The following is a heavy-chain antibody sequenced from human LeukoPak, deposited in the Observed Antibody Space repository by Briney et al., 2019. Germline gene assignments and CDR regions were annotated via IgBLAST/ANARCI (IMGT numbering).Heavy chain of an antibody. V-gene: IGHV4-59*01. D-gene: IGHD3-9*01. CDR1: GGSISSYY. CDR2: IYYSGST. Sequence: SETLSLTCTVSGGSISSYYWSWIRQPPGKGLEWIGYIYYSGSTNYNPSLKSRVTISVDTSKNQFSLKLSSVTAADTAVYYCAREYYDILTGRAGMDVWGKGTTVTVSS. CDR3: AREYYDILTGRAGMDV. J-gene: IGHJ6*04.